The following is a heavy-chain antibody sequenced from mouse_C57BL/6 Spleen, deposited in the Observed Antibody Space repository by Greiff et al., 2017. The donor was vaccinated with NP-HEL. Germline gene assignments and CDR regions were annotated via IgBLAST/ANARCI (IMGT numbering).Heavy chain of an antibody. J-gene: IGHJ1*03. D-gene: IGHD1-1*01. CDR2: IVPENGDI. V-gene: IGHV14-4*01. CDR3: TTGDYGSSYYV. Sequence: VQLKESGAELVRPGASVKLSCTASGFNIKADIMNWVRQRPDQALGWIGWIVPENGDIEYASRFQGKATITADTSSNTAYLQLSSLTSEDTAVYYCTTGDYGSSYYVWGTGTTVTVSS. CDR1: GFNIKADI.